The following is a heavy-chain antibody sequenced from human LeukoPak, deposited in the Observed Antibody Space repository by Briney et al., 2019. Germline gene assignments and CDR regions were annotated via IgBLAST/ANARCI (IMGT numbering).Heavy chain of an antibody. CDR2: INPNSGGT. CDR1: GYTFTGYY. D-gene: IGHD3-3*01. CDR3: AREPSITIFGVVTHDAFDI. Sequence: GASVTVSFKASGYTFTGYYMHWVRQAPGQGLEWMGWINPNSGGTNYAQKFQGRVTMTRDTSISTAYMELSRLRSDDTAVYYCAREPSITIFGVVTHDAFDIWGQGTMVTVSS. V-gene: IGHV1-2*02. J-gene: IGHJ3*02.